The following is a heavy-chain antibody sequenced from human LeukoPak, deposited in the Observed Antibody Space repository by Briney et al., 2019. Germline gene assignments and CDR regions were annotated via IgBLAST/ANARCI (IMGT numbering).Heavy chain of an antibody. CDR2: IYPDDSDT. V-gene: IGHV5-51*01. J-gene: IGHJ4*02. CDR1: GYSFTSYW. D-gene: IGHD5-18*01. CDR3: ARHFWVRNGPTNSYADEIYFDY. Sequence: GESLKISCKGSGYSFTSYWIGWVRQMPGKGLEWMGIIYPDDSDTRYSPSFQGQVTISADKSISTAYLQWSSLKASDTAMYYCARHFWVRNGPTNSYADEIYFDYWGQGTLVTVSS.